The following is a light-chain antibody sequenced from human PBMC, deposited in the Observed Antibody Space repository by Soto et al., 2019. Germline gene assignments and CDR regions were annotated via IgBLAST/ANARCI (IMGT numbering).Light chain of an antibody. V-gene: IGKV1-27*01. Sequence: DIQMTQSPSSLSASVGDRVTITCRASQGISSYLAWYQQRPGKVPKVLIYAASTLQSGVPSRFSGSGSGTDFTLTISSLQPEDVATYYCQNYNSVPLFTFGPGTKVDIK. CDR1: QGISSY. CDR2: AAS. J-gene: IGKJ3*01. CDR3: QNYNSVPLFT.